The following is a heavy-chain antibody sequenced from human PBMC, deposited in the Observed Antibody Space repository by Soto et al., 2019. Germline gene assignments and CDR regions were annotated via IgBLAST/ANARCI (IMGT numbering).Heavy chain of an antibody. Sequence: QITLKESGPALVRPAETLTLTCSFSGFSLTTRGVAVGWIRQPPGKALEWLALIFWDDDKWYSPSLRSRLTITEDTSKNQVVLTMTNMDPVDTAAYYCAHRSRGYAYYFDQWGQGTLVTVSS. V-gene: IGHV2-5*02. J-gene: IGHJ4*02. CDR1: GFSLTTRGVA. D-gene: IGHD5-12*01. CDR2: IFWDDDK. CDR3: AHRSRGYAYYFDQ.